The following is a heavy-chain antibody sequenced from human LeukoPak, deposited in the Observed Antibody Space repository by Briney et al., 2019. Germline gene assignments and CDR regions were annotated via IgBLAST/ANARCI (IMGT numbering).Heavy chain of an antibody. CDR1: GYTFTRNY. J-gene: IGHJ4*02. Sequence: ASVKVSCKASGYTFTRNYMLWVRQAPGQGLEWMGIINPSDGRTRCAQNFQGRVTMIRDTSTSTVYMELSSLRSEDTAVYYCARDGASVFGSLEPDSWGQGTLVTVSS. D-gene: IGHD2-8*01. V-gene: IGHV1-46*01. CDR2: INPSDGRT. CDR3: ARDGASVFGSLEPDS.